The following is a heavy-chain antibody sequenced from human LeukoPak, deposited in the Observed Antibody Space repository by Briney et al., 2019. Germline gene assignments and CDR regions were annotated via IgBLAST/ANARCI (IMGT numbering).Heavy chain of an antibody. D-gene: IGHD3-22*01. J-gene: IGHJ4*02. CDR1: GFTFRRYW. CDR3: ANGRYYYDSSGMVY. Sequence: QPGGSLRVSCAASGFTFRRYWMSWVRQAPGKGLEWVANINQNGSEKYYVDSVKGRFTISRDNAKNSLYLQMNSLRAEDTAVYYCANGRYYYDSSGMVYWGQGTLVTVSS. V-gene: IGHV3-7*03. CDR2: INQNGSEK.